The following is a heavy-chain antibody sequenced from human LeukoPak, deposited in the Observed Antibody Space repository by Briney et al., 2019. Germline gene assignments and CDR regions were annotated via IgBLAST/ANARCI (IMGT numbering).Heavy chain of an antibody. D-gene: IGHD3-10*01. Sequence: SETLSLTCTVSGGSISSGSYYWSWIRQPAGKGLEWIGRIYTSGSTNYNPSLKSRVTISVDTSKNQFSLKLSSVTAADTAVYYCARDLISSGEVICNWFDPWGQGTLVTVSS. CDR3: ARDLISSGEVICNWFDP. CDR1: GGSISSGSYY. J-gene: IGHJ5*02. CDR2: IYTSGST. V-gene: IGHV4-61*02.